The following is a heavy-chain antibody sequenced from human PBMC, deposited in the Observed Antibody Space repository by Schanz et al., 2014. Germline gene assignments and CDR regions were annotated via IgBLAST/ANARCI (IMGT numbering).Heavy chain of an antibody. CDR3: AKYGGGYSYGFVEY. J-gene: IGHJ4*02. Sequence: EAQLLESGGTVVQPGGSLRVSCAASGFVFRTFAMYWVRQAPGKGLEWVSAITGSGSKTYYADSVKGRFTIARDNSKNTLFLQMDSLRAEDTAVYYCAKYGGGYSYGFVEYWGQGILVNVSS. D-gene: IGHD5-18*01. CDR2: ITGSGSKT. CDR1: GFVFRTFA. V-gene: IGHV3-23*01.